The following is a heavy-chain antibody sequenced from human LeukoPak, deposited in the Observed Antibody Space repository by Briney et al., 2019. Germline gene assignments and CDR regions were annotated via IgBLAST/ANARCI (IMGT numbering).Heavy chain of an antibody. V-gene: IGHV4-34*01. J-gene: IGHJ4*02. CDR2: INHSGST. CDR1: GGSFSGYY. CDR3: ARLKRMVWTTVTILDY. D-gene: IGHD4-11*01. Sequence: SETLSLTCAVSGGSFSGYYWSWIRQPPGKGLEWIGEINHSGSTNYNPSLKSRVTISVDTSKNQFSLKLSSVTAADTAVYYCARLKRMVWTTVTILDYWGQGTLVTVSS.